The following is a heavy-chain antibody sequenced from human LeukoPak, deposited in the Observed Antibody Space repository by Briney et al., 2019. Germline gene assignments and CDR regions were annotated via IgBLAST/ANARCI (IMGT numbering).Heavy chain of an antibody. CDR2: IYYSGST. CDR3: ARLLSGARVDY. CDR1: GGPLTSYY. Sequence: SETLSLTCAVSGGPLTSYYWSWIRQPPGKGLEWIGYIYYSGSTNYNPSLKSRVTISVDTSKNQFSLKLSSVTAADTAVYYCARLLSGARVDYWGQGTLVTVSS. J-gene: IGHJ4*02. V-gene: IGHV4-59*01. D-gene: IGHD1-26*01.